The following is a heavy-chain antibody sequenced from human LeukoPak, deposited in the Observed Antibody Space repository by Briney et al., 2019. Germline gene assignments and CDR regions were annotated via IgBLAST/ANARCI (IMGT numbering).Heavy chain of an antibody. CDR2: IYPGESQI. Sequence: PGGSLKISCKASGYSFTTYWIGWVRQLPGKGLEWVGFIYPGESQIRYSPSFQGQVTISADKSISTAYLQWSSLKASDTAMYHCARHFSVDSTSSHFDYWGQGTWVTVSS. V-gene: IGHV5-51*01. D-gene: IGHD2-2*01. CDR1: GYSFTTYW. CDR3: ARHFSVDSTSSHFDY. J-gene: IGHJ4*02.